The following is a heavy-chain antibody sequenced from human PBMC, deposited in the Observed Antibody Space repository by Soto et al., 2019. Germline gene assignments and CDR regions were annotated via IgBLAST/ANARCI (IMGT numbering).Heavy chain of an antibody. Sequence: QVQLQESGPGLVKPSQTLSLTCTVSGGSINSGGYYWSWIRQHPGKGLEWIGYIYNSGSTYYNPSLKSRVTISVDTSKSQFSLKLSSVTAADTAVYCCARGITMVRGVIHTPYFDYCGQGTRVTVSS. D-gene: IGHD3-10*01. CDR3: ARGITMVRGVIHTPYFDY. J-gene: IGHJ4*02. V-gene: IGHV4-31*03. CDR2: IYNSGST. CDR1: GGSINSGGYY.